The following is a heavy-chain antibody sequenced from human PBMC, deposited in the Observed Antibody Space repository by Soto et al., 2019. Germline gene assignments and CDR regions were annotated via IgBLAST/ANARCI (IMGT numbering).Heavy chain of an antibody. J-gene: IGHJ4*02. D-gene: IGHD2-21*01. CDR3: TRGGDPYKTGH. CDR1: GGSISSSSYY. V-gene: IGHV4-39*07. Sequence: SETLSLTCTVSGGSISSSSYYWGWIRQPPGKGLEWIGSIYYSGSTYYNLSLKSRVTISVDTSKNQFSLKLTSVNTADTAIYYCTRGGDPYKTGHWGQGTLVTVSS. CDR2: IYYSGST.